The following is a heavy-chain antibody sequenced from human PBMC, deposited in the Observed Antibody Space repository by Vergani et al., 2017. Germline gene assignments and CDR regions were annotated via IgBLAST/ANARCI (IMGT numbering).Heavy chain of an antibody. CDR1: GYTFTSYY. V-gene: IGHV1-46*01. CDR2: INPSGGST. J-gene: IGHJ4*02. Sequence: VQLVQSGAEVKKPGASVKVSCKASGYTFTSYYMHWVRQAPGQGLEWMGIINPSGGSTSYAQKFQGRVTMTRDTSTSTVYMELRSLRSEDTAVYYCALATLGLSFDYWGQGTLVTVSS. CDR3: ALATLGLSFDY. D-gene: IGHD2/OR15-2a*01.